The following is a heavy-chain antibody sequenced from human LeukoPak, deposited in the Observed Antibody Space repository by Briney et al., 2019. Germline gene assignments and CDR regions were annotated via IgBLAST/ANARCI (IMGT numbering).Heavy chain of an antibody. Sequence: GGSLRLSCAASGFTFSNYAMSWVRQAPGKGLEWVSTISADGRTTYYADSVKGRFTVSREYSKNTLYLHLNSLRAEDTAVYHCAKVGCSTTSCYAGDDYWGQRTLVIISS. D-gene: IGHD2-2*01. V-gene: IGHV3-23*01. CDR3: AKVGCSTTSCYAGDDY. J-gene: IGHJ4*02. CDR1: GFTFSNYA. CDR2: ISADGRTT.